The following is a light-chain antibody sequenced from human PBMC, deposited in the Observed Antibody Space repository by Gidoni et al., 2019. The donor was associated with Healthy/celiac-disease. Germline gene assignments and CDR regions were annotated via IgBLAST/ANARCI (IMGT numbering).Light chain of an antibody. J-gene: IGKJ2*01. Sequence: DIQMTQSPSPLSAAVVDRVTITCRASQSISSWLAWYQQKPGKAPRLLIYDASSLESGVPSRFSGSGSGTEFTLTISSLQPDDFAIYYCQQYKSPYTFXQXTKLEIK. CDR2: DAS. V-gene: IGKV1-5*01. CDR3: QQYKSPYT. CDR1: QSISSW.